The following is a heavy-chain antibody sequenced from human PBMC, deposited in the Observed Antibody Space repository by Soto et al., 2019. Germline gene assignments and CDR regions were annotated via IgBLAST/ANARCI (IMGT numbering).Heavy chain of an antibody. CDR1: GYTFTSYG. Sequence: ASVKVSCKASGYTFTSYGISWVRQAPGQGLEWMGWISAYNGNTNYAQKLQGRVTMTTDTSTSTAYMELRSLRSDDTAVYYCARDQTAIRLGHSGWPIWGQGTLVTVSS. D-gene: IGHD6-19*01. V-gene: IGHV1-18*04. J-gene: IGHJ4*02. CDR3: ARDQTAIRLGHSGWPI. CDR2: ISAYNGNT.